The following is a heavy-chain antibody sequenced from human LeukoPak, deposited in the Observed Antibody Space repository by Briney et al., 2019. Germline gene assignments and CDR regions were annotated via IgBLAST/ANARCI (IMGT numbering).Heavy chain of an antibody. D-gene: IGHD3-22*01. V-gene: IGHV4-59*01. CDR2: IHYSGST. CDR1: GGSIGSFF. J-gene: IGHJ5*02. Sequence: PSETLSLTCTVSGGSIGSFFWSWIRQPPGKALEWIGYIHYSGSTKYNPSLKSRVTISVDTSENQFSLTLNSVTAADTAVYYCARVVITKSNWFDPWGQGTLVTVSS. CDR3: ARVVITKSNWFDP.